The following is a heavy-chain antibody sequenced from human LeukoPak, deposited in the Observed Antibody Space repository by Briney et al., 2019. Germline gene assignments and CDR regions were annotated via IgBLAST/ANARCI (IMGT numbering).Heavy chain of an antibody. D-gene: IGHD5-12*01. V-gene: IGHV1-2*02. CDR3: ASGGIVWLNLGY. J-gene: IGHJ4*02. CDR1: GYTFTGSY. CDR2: INPNSGGT. Sequence: ASVKVSCKASGYTFTGSYIHWVRQAPGQGLEWMGWINPNSGGTNYAQKFQGRVTMTRDTSITTAYMELSRLTSDDTAVYYRASGGIVWLNLGYWGQGTLVTVSS.